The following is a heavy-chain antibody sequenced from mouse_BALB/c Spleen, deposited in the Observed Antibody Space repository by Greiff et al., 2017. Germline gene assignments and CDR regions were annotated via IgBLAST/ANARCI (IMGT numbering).Heavy chain of an antibody. CDR3: ARSRYDGGPWFAY. V-gene: IGHV1-7*01. J-gene: IGHJ3*01. D-gene: IGHD2-14*01. Sequence: QVQLKESGAELAKPGASVNMSCKASGYTFTSYWMHWVKQRPGQGLEWIGYINPSTGYTEYNQKFKDKATLTADKSSSTAYMQLSSLTSEDSAVYYCARSRYDGGPWFAYWGQGTLVTVSA. CDR1: GYTFTSYW. CDR2: INPSTGYT.